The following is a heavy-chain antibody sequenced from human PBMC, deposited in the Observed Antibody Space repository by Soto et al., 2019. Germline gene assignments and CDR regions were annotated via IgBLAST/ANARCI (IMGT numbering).Heavy chain of an antibody. CDR1: GYTFTSYG. CDR2: ISAYNGNT. CDR3: ARVQRFLEWLSRNNWFDP. D-gene: IGHD3-3*01. J-gene: IGHJ5*02. Sequence: GASVKVSCKASGYTFTSYGISWVRQAPGQGLEWMGWISAYNGNTNYAQKLQGRVTMTTDTSTSTAYMELRSLRSDDTAVYYCARVQRFLEWLSRNNWFDPWGQGTLVTVSS. V-gene: IGHV1-18*04.